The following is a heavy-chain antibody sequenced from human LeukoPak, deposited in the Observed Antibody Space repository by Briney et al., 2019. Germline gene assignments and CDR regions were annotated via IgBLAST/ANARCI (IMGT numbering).Heavy chain of an antibody. D-gene: IGHD1/OR15-1a*01. CDR2: ISPDGNLE. J-gene: IGHJ4*02. V-gene: IGHV3-30*18. CDR3: AKINNNDDY. CDR1: GFTFTTFG. Sequence: GRSLRLSCAASGFTFTTFGIHWVRQAPGKGLEWVAAISPDGNLECYTDSVKGRFTISRDNSKSMIYLQMSSLRGEDSALYYCAKINNNDDYWGQGTLVTISS.